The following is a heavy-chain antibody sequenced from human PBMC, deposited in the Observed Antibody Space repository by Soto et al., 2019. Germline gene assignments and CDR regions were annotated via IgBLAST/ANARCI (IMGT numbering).Heavy chain of an antibody. CDR2: IYYSGST. Sequence: QVQLQESGPGLVKPSETLSLTCTVSGGSVSSGSYYWSWIQQPPGKGLEWIGYIYYSGSTNYNPSLKSRVTLPVDTAKNQFSLKLSYVTASDTAVYYCARAGGHDYGGRNFDYWGQGTLVTVS. J-gene: IGHJ4*02. CDR3: ARAGGHDYGGRNFDY. CDR1: GGSVSSGSYY. D-gene: IGHD4-17*01. V-gene: IGHV4-61*01.